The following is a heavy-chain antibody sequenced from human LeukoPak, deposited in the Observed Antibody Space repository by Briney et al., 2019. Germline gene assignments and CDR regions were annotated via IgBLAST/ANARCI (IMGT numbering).Heavy chain of an antibody. CDR3: VRSVYNWNDVDY. CDR1: GFTFSDYY. V-gene: IGHV3-11*01. J-gene: IGHJ4*02. Sequence: PGGSLRLSCAASGFTFSDYYMSWLRQAPGKGLEWVSYISSTVITTYYADSLKGRFTISRDNAKNSLYLQMNSLRAEDTAVYYCVRSVYNWNDVDYWGQGTLVTVSS. CDR2: ISSTVITT. D-gene: IGHD1-20*01.